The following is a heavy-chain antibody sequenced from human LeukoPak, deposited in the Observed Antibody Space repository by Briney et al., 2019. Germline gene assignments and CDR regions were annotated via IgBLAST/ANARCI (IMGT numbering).Heavy chain of an antibody. J-gene: IGHJ4*02. CDR3: ARYSSSSGGPSYFLDY. CDR1: GFTFSNYG. D-gene: IGHD6-6*01. CDR2: IWYDGSNK. Sequence: GGSLRLSCAASGFTFSNYGIHWVRQAPGKGLEWVAFIWYDGSNKYYADSVKGRFTISRDNSKNTLYLQMNSLRAEDTAVYYCARYSSSSGGPSYFLDYWGQGTLVTVSS. V-gene: IGHV3-30*02.